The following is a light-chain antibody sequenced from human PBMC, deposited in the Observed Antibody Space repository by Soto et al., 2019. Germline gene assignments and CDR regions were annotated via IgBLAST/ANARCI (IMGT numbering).Light chain of an antibody. Sequence: DIQMTQSPSSLSASVGDRVTITCRASRSISNYLNWYQHKSGKAPRLLIYAASSLQVGVPSRFSGSGTGTAFTLTITSLQPEDSATYYCQQSYSVPRFGQGTRVELK. CDR3: QQSYSVPR. J-gene: IGKJ1*01. CDR2: AAS. V-gene: IGKV1-39*01. CDR1: RSISNY.